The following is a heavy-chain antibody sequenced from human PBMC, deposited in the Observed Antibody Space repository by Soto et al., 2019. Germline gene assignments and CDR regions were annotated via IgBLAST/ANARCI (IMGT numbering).Heavy chain of an antibody. CDR3: ARDGEATAGMLY. J-gene: IGHJ4*02. CDR2: IYNGVST. Sequence: GGSLRLSCAASGFTVSSNYMTWVRQAPGKGLEWVSVIYNGVSTYYADSVKGRFTISRDNSKNMLYLQMNNLRAEDTAVYYCARDGEATAGMLYWGQGTLVTVSS. CDR1: GFTVSSNY. D-gene: IGHD6-13*01. V-gene: IGHV3-53*01.